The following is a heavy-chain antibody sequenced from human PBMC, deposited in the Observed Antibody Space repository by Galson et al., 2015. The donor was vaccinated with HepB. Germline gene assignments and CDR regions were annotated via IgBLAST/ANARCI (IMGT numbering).Heavy chain of an antibody. Sequence: CAASGFTFSDYYMSWIRQAPGKGLEWVSYISSSGSTIYYADSVKGRFTISRDNAKNSLYLQMNSLRAEDTAVYYCARTYYDSSGYLFDYWGQGSLVTVSS. CDR3: ARTYYDSSGYLFDY. J-gene: IGHJ4*02. V-gene: IGHV3-11*01. D-gene: IGHD3-22*01. CDR2: ISSSGSTI. CDR1: GFTFSDYY.